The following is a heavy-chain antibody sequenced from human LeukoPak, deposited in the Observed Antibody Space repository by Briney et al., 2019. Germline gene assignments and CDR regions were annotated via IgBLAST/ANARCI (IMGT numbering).Heavy chain of an antibody. V-gene: IGHV3-30*02. CDR1: GFTFSSYG. CDR2: IRYDGSNK. Sequence: PGGSLRLSCAASGFTFSSYGMHWVRQAPGKGLEWVAFIRYDGSNKYYADSVKGRFTISRDNAKNSLYLQMNSLRAEDTAVYYCAGGVAVAGKDWGRGTLVTVSS. J-gene: IGHJ4*02. D-gene: IGHD6-19*01. CDR3: AGGVAVAGKD.